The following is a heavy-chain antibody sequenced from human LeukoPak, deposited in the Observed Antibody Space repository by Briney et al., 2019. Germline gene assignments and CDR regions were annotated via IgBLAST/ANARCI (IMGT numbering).Heavy chain of an antibody. J-gene: IGHJ4*02. Sequence: GGSLRLSCAASEFTLSSYPMSWVRQAPGKGLEWVSTISNSGGSIYYADSVKGRFTISRDNSKNTLYLQMNSLRAVDTAVYYCHKYSTSGTDSWGQGTLVTVSS. CDR3: HKYSTSGTDS. CDR1: EFTLSSYP. D-gene: IGHD6-6*01. CDR2: ISNSGGSI. V-gene: IGHV3-23*01.